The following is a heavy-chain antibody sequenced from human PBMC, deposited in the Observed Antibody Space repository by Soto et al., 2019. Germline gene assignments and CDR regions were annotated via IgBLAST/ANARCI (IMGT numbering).Heavy chain of an antibody. CDR1: GGSISSSNW. J-gene: IGHJ6*02. D-gene: IGHD5-18*01. Sequence: SETLSLTCAVSGGSISSSNWWSWVRQPPGKGLEWIGEIYHSGSTNYNPSLKSRVTISVDKSKNQFSLKLSSVTAADTAVYYCARYTAMVPSYYYYGMDVWGQGTTVTVSS. CDR2: IYHSGST. V-gene: IGHV4-4*02. CDR3: ARYTAMVPSYYYYGMDV.